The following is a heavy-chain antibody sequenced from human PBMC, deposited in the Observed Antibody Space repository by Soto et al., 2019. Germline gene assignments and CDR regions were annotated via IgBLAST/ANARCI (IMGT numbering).Heavy chain of an antibody. D-gene: IGHD3-22*01. J-gene: IGHJ4*02. CDR1: GFTFGDYA. Sequence: PGGSLRLSCTASGFTFGDYAMSWFRQAPGKGLEWVGFIRSKAYGGTTEYAASVKGRFTISRDDSKSIAYLQMNSLKTEDTAVYYCTSSVGYYYDSSGSDSGPFDYWGQGTLVTVSS. V-gene: IGHV3-49*03. CDR3: TSSVGYYYDSSGSDSGPFDY. CDR2: IRSKAYGGTT.